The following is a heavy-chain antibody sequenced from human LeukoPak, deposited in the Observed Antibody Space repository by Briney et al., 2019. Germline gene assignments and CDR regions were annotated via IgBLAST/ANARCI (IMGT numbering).Heavy chain of an antibody. CDR1: GFTFSSYA. D-gene: IGHD6-13*01. CDR2: ISYDGSNK. CDR3: ARVDRAIAADRYYYYGMDV. Sequence: GGSLRLSCAASGFTFSSYAMHWVRQAPGKGLEWVAVISYDGSNKYYADSVKGRFTISRDNSKNTLYLQMNSLRAEDTAVYYCARVDRAIAADRYYYYGMDVWGQGTTVTVSS. V-gene: IGHV3-30-3*01. J-gene: IGHJ6*02.